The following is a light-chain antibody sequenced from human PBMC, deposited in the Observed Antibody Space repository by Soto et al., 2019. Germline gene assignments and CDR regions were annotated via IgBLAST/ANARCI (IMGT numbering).Light chain of an antibody. CDR2: DVT. Sequence: QSALTQPASVSGSRGQSITISCTGTSSDVGGYNSVSWYQQHPGKAPKLMIYDVTNRPSGVSDRFSGSKSGNTAALTISILQADDEADYYCSSYTSSSLLVFGGGTKLTVL. CDR1: SSDVGGYNS. V-gene: IGLV2-14*01. J-gene: IGLJ2*01. CDR3: SSYTSSSLLV.